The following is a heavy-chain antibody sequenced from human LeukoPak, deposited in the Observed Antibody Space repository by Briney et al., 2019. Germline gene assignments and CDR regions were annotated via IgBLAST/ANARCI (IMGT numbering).Heavy chain of an antibody. D-gene: IGHD3-22*01. J-gene: IGHJ6*03. V-gene: IGHV1-8*02. Sequence: ASVKVSCKASGYIFTGYYMHWVRQATGQGLEWMGWMNPNSGNTGYAQKFQGRVTMTRNTSISTAYMELSSLRSEDTAVYYCARGPGGYYYDSSGYRYYYYMDVWGKGTTVTISS. CDR3: ARGPGGYYYDSSGYRYYYYMDV. CDR1: GYIFTGYY. CDR2: MNPNSGNT.